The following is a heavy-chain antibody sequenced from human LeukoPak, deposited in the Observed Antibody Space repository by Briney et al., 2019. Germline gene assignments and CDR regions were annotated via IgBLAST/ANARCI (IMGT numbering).Heavy chain of an antibody. CDR1: GFALSSHW. CDR2: MNRDGSET. Sequence: GGSLRLSCAASGFALSSHWMTWVRQVPGRGPEWVANMNRDGSETYYLDSVKGRFTISKDNAKNSLYLQMNSLRAEDTALYHCARNNGMDVWGQGTTVIVSS. V-gene: IGHV3-7*03. J-gene: IGHJ6*02. CDR3: ARNNGMDV.